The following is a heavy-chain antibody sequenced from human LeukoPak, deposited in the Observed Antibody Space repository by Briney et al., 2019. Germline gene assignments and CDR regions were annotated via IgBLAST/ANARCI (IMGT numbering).Heavy chain of an antibody. CDR2: MDKDGSEK. CDR1: GFILSNHW. J-gene: IGHJ6*02. CDR3: ARNNDMDV. V-gene: IGHV3-7*03. Sequence: GSSLRLSCAASGFILSNHWMTWVRQAPGKGPEWVANMDKDGSEKYYVDSVKGRFTISRDTAKNSLYPQMNNLRAEDTALYYCARNNDMDVWGQGTTVIVSS. D-gene: IGHD1/OR15-1a*01.